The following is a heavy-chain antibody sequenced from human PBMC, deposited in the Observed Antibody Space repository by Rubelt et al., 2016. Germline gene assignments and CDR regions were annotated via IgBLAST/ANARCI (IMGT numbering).Heavy chain of an antibody. Sequence: SCNGSGYSFTTYWIGWVRQMPGKGLEWMGIIYPGDSDTRYIPSFQGQVTISADKSINSAYLQWSSLKASDTAMYYCARLYQNGMDVWGQGTTVSVSS. CDR1: GYSFTTYW. V-gene: IGHV5-51*01. D-gene: IGHD2-8*01. CDR3: ARLYQNGMDV. CDR2: IYPGDSDT. J-gene: IGHJ6*02.